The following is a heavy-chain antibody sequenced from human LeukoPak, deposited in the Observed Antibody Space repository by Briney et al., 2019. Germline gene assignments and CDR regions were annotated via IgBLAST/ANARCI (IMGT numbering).Heavy chain of an antibody. CDR2: IIPIFGIA. CDR3: ASSYGSSGYYERTHFDY. J-gene: IGHJ4*02. D-gene: IGHD3-22*01. V-gene: IGHV1-69*04. Sequence: ASVKVSCKASGGTFSSYAISWVRQAPGQGLEWMGRIIPIFGIANYAQKFQGRVTITADKSTSTAYMELSSLRSEDTAVYYCASSYGSSGYYERTHFDYWGQGTLVTVSS. CDR1: GGTFSSYA.